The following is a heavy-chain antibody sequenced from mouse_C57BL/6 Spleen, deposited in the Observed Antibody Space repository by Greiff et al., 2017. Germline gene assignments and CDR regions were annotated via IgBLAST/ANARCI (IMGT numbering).Heavy chain of an antibody. CDR2: INPNYGTT. CDR1: GYSFTDYN. D-gene: IGHD2-3*01. J-gene: IGHJ4*01. V-gene: IGHV1-39*01. CDR3: ARIWAYDGYYDYAMDY. Sequence: EVQLQQSGPELVKPGASVKISCKASGYSFTDYNMNWVKQSNGQSLEWIGVINPNYGTTSYNQKFKGKATLTVDQSSSTAYMQLNSLTSEDSAVYYCARIWAYDGYYDYAMDYWGQGTSVTVAS.